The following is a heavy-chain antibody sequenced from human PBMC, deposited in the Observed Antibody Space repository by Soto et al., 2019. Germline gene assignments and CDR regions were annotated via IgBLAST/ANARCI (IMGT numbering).Heavy chain of an antibody. V-gene: IGHV4-30-4*01. CDR1: GGSISSGDYS. J-gene: IGHJ4*02. D-gene: IGHD2-15*01. CDR2: IYYSGST. Sequence: QVQLQESGPGLVKPSQTLSLTCTVSGGSISSGDYSWTWIRQPPGKGLEWIGYIYYSGSTYYNPSLKSRVTISVDTSKNQFSLKLSSVTAADTAVYYCARDRRKSGNSLTDWSQGTLVTVSS. CDR3: ARDRRKSGNSLTD.